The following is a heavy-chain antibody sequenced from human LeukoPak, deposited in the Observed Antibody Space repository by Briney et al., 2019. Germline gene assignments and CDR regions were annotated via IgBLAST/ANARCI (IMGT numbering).Heavy chain of an antibody. J-gene: IGHJ4*02. V-gene: IGHV1-2*02. CDR3: ARVGYFGSGSYCPY. Sequence: ASVKVSCKASGYTFTDYYIHWVRQAPGQGLEWMGWINPSNGGTNFAQEFQGRVTMTRDMSISTAYMELSRLTSDDTAVYYCARVGYFGSGSYCPYWGQGTLVTVSS. CDR1: GYTFTDYY. CDR2: INPSNGGT. D-gene: IGHD3-10*01.